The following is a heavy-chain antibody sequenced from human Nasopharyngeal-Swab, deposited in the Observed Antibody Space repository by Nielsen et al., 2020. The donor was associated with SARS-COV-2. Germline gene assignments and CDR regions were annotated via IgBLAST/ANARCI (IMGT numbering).Heavy chain of an antibody. CDR3: ARSAAYCGGDCYSRGYYYYYYMDV. CDR1: GYSFTSYW. V-gene: IGHV5-10-1*01. Sequence: SLKISCKGSGYSFTSYWISWVRQMPGQGLEWMGRIDPSDSYTNYSTSFQGHVTISAHKSISTSYLQWSSLKTSDTDMYYCARSAAYCGGDCYSRGYYYYYYMDVWGKGTTVTVSS. D-gene: IGHD2-21*02. CDR2: IDPSDSYT. J-gene: IGHJ6*03.